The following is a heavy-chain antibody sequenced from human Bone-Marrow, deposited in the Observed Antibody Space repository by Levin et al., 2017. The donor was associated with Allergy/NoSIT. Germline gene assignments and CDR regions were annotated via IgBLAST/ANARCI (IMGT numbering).Heavy chain of an antibody. V-gene: IGHV4-59*01. D-gene: IGHD6-19*01. CDR1: GGSIRSYY. CDR2: IYYSGST. Sequence: SQTLSLPCTVSGGSIRSYYWSWIRQPPGKGLEWIGYIYYSGSTNYNPSLKSRVTISVDTSKNQFSLKLSSVTAADTAVYYCARKGRAVAPFDYWGQGTLVTVSS. J-gene: IGHJ4*02. CDR3: ARKGRAVAPFDY.